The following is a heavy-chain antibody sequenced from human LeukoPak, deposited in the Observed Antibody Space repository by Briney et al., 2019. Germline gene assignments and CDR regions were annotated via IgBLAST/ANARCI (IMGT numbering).Heavy chain of an antibody. CDR1: GGSFSGYY. V-gene: IGHV4-34*01. D-gene: IGHD2-2*01. J-gene: IGHJ5*02. CDR3: ATRATRYCSSTSCYWGRASWFDP. CDR2: INHSGST. Sequence: SETLSLTCAVYGGSFSGYYWSWIRQPPGKGLEWIGEINHSGSTNYNPSLKSRVTISVVTSKNQFSLKLSSVTAADTAVYYCATRATRYCSSTSCYWGRASWFDPWGEGTLVTVS.